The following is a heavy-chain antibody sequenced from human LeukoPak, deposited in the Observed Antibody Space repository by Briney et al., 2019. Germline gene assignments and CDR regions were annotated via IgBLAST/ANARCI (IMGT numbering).Heavy chain of an antibody. V-gene: IGHV4-4*02. CDR1: GGSISSSNW. J-gene: IGHJ4*02. CDR3: ARLRSSRITMVRGVREYFDY. Sequence: SETLSLTCAVSGGSISSSNWWSWVRQPPGKGLEWIGEIYHSGSTNYNPSLKSRVTISVDKSKNQFSLKLSSVTAADAAVYYCARLRSSRITMVRGVREYFDYWGQGTLVTVSS. D-gene: IGHD3-10*01. CDR2: IYHSGST.